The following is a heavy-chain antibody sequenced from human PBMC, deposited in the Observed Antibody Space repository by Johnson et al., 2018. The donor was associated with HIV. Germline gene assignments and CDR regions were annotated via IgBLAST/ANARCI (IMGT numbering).Heavy chain of an antibody. CDR1: GFTVSSNY. CDR3: ARDGESQQLPLGDAFDF. D-gene: IGHD6-13*01. V-gene: IGHV3-53*01. Sequence: VQVVESGGGLIQPEGSLRLSCAASGFTVSSNYMSWVRQAPGKGLEWVSVIYGGGSTYYADSVKGRFTISRDNSKNTLYLQMNSLRVEDTAVYYCARDGESQQLPLGDAFDFWGQGTMVTVSS. J-gene: IGHJ3*01. CDR2: IYGGGST.